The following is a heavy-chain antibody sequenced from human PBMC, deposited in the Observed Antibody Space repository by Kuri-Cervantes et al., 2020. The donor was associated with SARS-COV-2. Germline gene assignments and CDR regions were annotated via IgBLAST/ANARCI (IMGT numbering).Heavy chain of an antibody. V-gene: IGHV3-48*02. Sequence: GGSLRLSCSASGFTFSSYSMNWVRQAPGKGLEWVSYISSCSSTIYYADSVKGRFTISRDNAKNSLYLQMNSLRDEDTAVYYCASWRNFDYGDYANYYYYGMDVWGQGTTVTVSS. CDR1: GFTFSSYS. CDR3: ASWRNFDYGDYANYYYYGMDV. J-gene: IGHJ6*02. D-gene: IGHD4-17*01. CDR2: ISSCSSTI.